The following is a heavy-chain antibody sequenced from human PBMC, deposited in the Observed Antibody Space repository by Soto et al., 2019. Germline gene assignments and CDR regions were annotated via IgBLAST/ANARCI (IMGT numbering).Heavy chain of an antibody. CDR1: GGSISSSSYY. Sequence: QLQLQESGPGLVKPSETLSLTCTVSGGSISSSSYYWGWIRQPPGKGLEWIGSIYYSGSTYYNPSLKSGVTISVYTSKNQFSLKLSSVTAADTAVYYCASPKIAFYNWFDPWGQGTLVTVSS. CDR2: IYYSGST. J-gene: IGHJ5*02. CDR3: ASPKIAFYNWFDP. D-gene: IGHD3-3*02. V-gene: IGHV4-39*01.